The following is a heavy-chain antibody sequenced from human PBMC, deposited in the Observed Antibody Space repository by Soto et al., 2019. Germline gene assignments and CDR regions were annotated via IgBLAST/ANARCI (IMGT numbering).Heavy chain of an antibody. V-gene: IGHV1-18*01. CDR3: ARDGVWYSYDSSGYTNNWFDP. D-gene: IGHD3-22*01. J-gene: IGHJ5*02. CDR2: ISAYNGNT. CDR1: GYTFTSYG. Sequence: GASVKVSCKASGYTFTSYGISWVRQAPGQGLEWMGWISAYNGNTNYAQKLQGRVTMTTDTSTSTAYMELRSLRSDDTAVYYCARDGVWYSYDSSGYTNNWFDPWGQGTLVTVSS.